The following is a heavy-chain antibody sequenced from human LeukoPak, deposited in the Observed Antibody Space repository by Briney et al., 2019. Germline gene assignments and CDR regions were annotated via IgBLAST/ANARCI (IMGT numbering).Heavy chain of an antibody. CDR1: GFTVSSKY. CDR3: ATGYYFGSGSYGYLDY. Sequence: PGGSLRLSGAASGFTVSSKYMSWVRQTPGKGLQWVALIYSSGDTYTADSVKGRFTISRDNSENTLYLQMDSLRAEDTAVYYCATGYYFGSGSYGYLDYWGQGTLVTVSS. J-gene: IGHJ4*02. D-gene: IGHD3-10*01. CDR2: IYSSGDT. V-gene: IGHV3-53*01.